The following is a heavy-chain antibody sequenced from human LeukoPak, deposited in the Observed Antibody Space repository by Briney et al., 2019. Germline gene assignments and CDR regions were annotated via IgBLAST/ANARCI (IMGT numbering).Heavy chain of an antibody. J-gene: IGHJ5*02. V-gene: IGHV1-46*01. CDR1: GYSSTYVFTTYP. Sequence: ASAKVSCKASGYSSTYVFTTYPIHWVRQAPGQGLEWLGMINLRGDATIYAQKFQGTVTMTSDSSTTTVYMELSSLKSEDTVLYYCARKWSSRDWFDPWGQGTLVTVSS. CDR2: INLRGDAT. CDR3: ARKWSSRDWFDP. D-gene: IGHD2-8*01.